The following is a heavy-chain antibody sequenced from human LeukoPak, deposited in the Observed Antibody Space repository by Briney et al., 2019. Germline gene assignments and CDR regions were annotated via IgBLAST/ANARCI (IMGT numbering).Heavy chain of an antibody. V-gene: IGHV3-33*01. CDR2: IWYDGSNK. CDR1: GLTFSSYA. D-gene: IGHD6-19*01. J-gene: IGHJ4*02. Sequence: GGSLRLSCETSGLTFSSYALHWVRQAPGKGLEWVAVIWYDGSNKYYADSLKGRITISRDNSKNTVYLQMNSLRDEDTAVYSCARSYLSGWYYFDYWGQGTLVTVSS. CDR3: ARSYLSGWYYFDY.